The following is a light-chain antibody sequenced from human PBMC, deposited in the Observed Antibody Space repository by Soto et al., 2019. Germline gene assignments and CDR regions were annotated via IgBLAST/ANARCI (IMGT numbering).Light chain of an antibody. CDR1: QTVLYSSNNKNY. J-gene: IGKJ1*01. CDR2: WAS. Sequence: DIVMTQSPDSLAVSLGESATINCKSSQTVLYSSNNKNYLAWYQQKPGQPPKLLIYWASTRESGVPDRCSGSGSGTDFTLTISSLQAEDVAVYYCQQYYSTPRTFGQGTKVEIK. CDR3: QQYYSTPRT. V-gene: IGKV4-1*01.